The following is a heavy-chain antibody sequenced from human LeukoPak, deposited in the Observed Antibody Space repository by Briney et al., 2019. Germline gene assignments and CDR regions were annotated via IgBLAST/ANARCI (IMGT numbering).Heavy chain of an antibody. CDR3: ARGLMGGGSYWRLYMDV. D-gene: IGHD1-26*01. J-gene: IGHJ6*04. CDR2: IKSKTDGGTT. Sequence: GGSLRLSCTAYGFTFGDYAMSWVRQAPGKGLEWVGRIKSKTDGGTTDYAAPVKGRFTISRDDSKNTLYLQINSLKTEDTAVYYCARGLMGGGSYWRLYMDVWGKGTTVTISS. V-gene: IGHV3-15*01. CDR1: GFTFGDYA.